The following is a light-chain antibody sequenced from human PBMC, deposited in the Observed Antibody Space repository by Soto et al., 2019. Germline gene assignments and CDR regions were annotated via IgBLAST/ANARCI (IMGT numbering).Light chain of an antibody. CDR1: SSDVGGYNY. Sequence: QSALTHPRSVSGSPGQSVTISCTGTSSDVGGYNYVSWYQQHPGKAPKLVIYDVSKRPSGVPDRFSGSKSGNTASLTISGLQAEDEADYYCCSYAGNSLWVFGGGTKLTVL. J-gene: IGLJ3*02. CDR2: DVS. CDR3: CSYAGNSLWV. V-gene: IGLV2-11*01.